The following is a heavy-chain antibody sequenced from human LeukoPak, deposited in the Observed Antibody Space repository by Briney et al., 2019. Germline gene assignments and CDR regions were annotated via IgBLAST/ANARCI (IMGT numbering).Heavy chain of an antibody. CDR1: GFTFSSYY. Sequence: GGSLRLSCAASGFTFSSYYMSWVRQAPGKGLEWVSSIGSSSTYMFYADSVRGRFTISRDNAKNSLYLQMNSLRAEDTAVYYCARDRGSGWHTFDYWGRGTLVTVSS. J-gene: IGHJ4*02. CDR3: ARDRGSGWHTFDY. CDR2: IGSSSTYM. V-gene: IGHV3-21*01. D-gene: IGHD6-19*01.